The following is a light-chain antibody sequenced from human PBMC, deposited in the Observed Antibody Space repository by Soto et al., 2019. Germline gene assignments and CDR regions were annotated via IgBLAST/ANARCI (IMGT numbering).Light chain of an antibody. CDR2: DVN. Sequence: QSVLTQPASVSGSPGQWITISCTGTSSDIGGHNFVSWYQHHPGKAPKLMIFDVNNRPSGVSNRFSGSKSANTASLTISGLQAEAEAVFYCSSYTTSSPPYLFATGSMLTVL. CDR3: SSYTTSSPPYL. V-gene: IGLV2-14*03. CDR1: SSDIGGHNF. J-gene: IGLJ1*01.